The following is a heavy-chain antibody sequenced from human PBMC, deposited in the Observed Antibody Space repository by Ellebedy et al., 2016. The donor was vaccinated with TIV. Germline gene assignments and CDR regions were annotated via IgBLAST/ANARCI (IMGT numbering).Heavy chain of an antibody. CDR1: GFSVSSNY. J-gene: IGHJ6*02. CDR2: IYSGGNT. V-gene: IGHV3-66*01. Sequence: GESLKISCAASGFSVSSNYMSWVRQAPGKGLEWVSVIYSGGNTYYADSVKGRFTISRDNSKNTLYLQMNNLRAEDTAMYYCAKDQRQVYYYGMDVWGQGTTVTVSS. CDR3: AKDQRQVYYYGMDV.